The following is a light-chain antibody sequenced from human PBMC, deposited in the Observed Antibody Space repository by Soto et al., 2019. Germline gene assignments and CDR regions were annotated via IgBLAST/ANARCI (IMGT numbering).Light chain of an antibody. CDR2: EVS. Sequence: QSALTQPASVSGSPGQSITFSCTGTSRDVGGCNYVSWYQQHPGNAPKLMIYEVSNRPSGVSNPFSGSKSGHTASLTISGRQAADEADYYCISYTSSGTLWVFGGGTKLTVL. CDR3: ISYTSSGTLWV. J-gene: IGLJ3*02. CDR1: SRDVGGCNY. V-gene: IGLV2-14*01.